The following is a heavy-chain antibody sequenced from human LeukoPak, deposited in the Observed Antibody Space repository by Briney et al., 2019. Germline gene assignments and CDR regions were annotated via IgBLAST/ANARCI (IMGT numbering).Heavy chain of an antibody. CDR1: GFTFSSDS. V-gene: IGHV3-48*01. J-gene: IGHJ4*02. CDR2: ISSGSSTI. CDR3: AKGSQGGYSYGSYFDS. Sequence: PGGSLRLSCAASGFTFSSDSMNWVRQAPGKGLEWVSYISSGSSTIYYADSVKGRFTISRDNAKNSLYLQMNSLRAEDTAVYYCAKGSQGGYSYGSYFDSWGQGTLVTVSS. D-gene: IGHD5-18*01.